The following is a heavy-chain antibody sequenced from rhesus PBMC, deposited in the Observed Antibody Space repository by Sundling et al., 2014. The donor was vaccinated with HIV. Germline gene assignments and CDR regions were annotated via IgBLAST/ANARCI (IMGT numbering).Heavy chain of an antibody. Sequence: QVQLQESGPAVVKPSETLSLTCAVSGGSISSSNWWSWIRQSPGKGLEWIGGIYGSGGSTEYNPSLKSRVTISKDTSKNQFSLKLTSVTAADTAVYYCARHRGYCTSGSCYVLDFEFWGQGALVTVSS. V-gene: IGHV4-93*02. CDR3: ARHRGYCTSGSCYVLDFEF. CDR2: IYGSGGST. J-gene: IGHJ1*01. D-gene: IGHD2-21*01. CDR1: GGSISSSNW.